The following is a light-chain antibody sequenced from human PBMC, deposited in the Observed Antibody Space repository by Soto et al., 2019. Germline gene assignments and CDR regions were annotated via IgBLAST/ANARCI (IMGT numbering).Light chain of an antibody. J-gene: IGKJ1*01. Sequence: EIVWTKSPGTLSLSPGERATISCSASKSVSSSYLAWYQQKPDQAPRLLIYLASSRATGIPDRFSGRGPGTDLTLTISRLEPEDFAVYYCQQHGTWPVPLGQGTKVSIK. CDR1: KSVSSSY. CDR2: LAS. CDR3: QQHGTWPVP. V-gene: IGKV3-20*01.